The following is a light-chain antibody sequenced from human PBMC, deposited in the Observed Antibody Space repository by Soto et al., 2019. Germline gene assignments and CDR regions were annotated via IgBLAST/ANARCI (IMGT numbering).Light chain of an antibody. CDR1: SSDVGGYNY. V-gene: IGLV2-14*01. J-gene: IGLJ3*02. CDR2: EVS. Sequence: QSVLTQPASVSGSPVQTITISCTGTSSDVGGYNYLSWYQQHPGKAPKVMIYEVSNRPSGVSNRFSGSKSGNTASLTISGLQAEDEADYFCSSYTTSGTHVFGGGTKLTVL. CDR3: SSYTTSGTHV.